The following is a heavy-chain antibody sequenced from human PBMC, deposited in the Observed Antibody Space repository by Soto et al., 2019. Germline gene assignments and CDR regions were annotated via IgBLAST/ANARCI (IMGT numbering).Heavy chain of an antibody. CDR1: GGSISSYY. Sequence: QVQLQESGPGLVKPSETLSLTCTVSGGSISSYYWSWIRQPPGKGLEWIGYIHYSGSTNYNPSLKSRVTISVDTSKNQFSLKLSSVTAADTAVYYCARGVTYYDSSGYYPSWGQGTLVTVSS. J-gene: IGHJ4*02. CDR2: IHYSGST. D-gene: IGHD3-22*01. CDR3: ARGVTYYDSSGYYPS. V-gene: IGHV4-59*01.